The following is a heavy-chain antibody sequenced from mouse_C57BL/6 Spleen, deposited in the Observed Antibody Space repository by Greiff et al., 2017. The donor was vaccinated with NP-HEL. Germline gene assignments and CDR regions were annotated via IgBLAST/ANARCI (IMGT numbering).Heavy chain of an antibody. D-gene: IGHD2-4*01. CDR2: ISSGGSYT. Sequence: EVQGVESGGDLVKPGGSLKLSCAASGFTFSSYGMSWVRQTPDKRLEWVATISSGGSYTYYPDSVKGRFTISRDNAKNTLYLQMSSLKSEDTAMYYCEGHDYDGHAYWGQGTLVTVSA. J-gene: IGHJ3*01. CDR3: EGHDYDGHAY. CDR1: GFTFSSYG. V-gene: IGHV5-6*01.